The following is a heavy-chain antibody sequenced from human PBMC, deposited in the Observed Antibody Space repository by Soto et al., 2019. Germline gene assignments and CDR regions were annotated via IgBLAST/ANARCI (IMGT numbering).Heavy chain of an antibody. CDR1: GGSITSGGYS. V-gene: IGHV4-30-2*06. CDR3: ARAFYGVDL. CDR2: IYQSGSA. J-gene: IGHJ6*02. Sequence: SETLSLTCTVSGGSITSGGYSWSWIRQSPGQGLEWIGYIYQSGSAFYNPSLKTRATILVDRSKNQFSLNLTSVTAADAAVYYCARAFYGVDLWGEGTTFTASS.